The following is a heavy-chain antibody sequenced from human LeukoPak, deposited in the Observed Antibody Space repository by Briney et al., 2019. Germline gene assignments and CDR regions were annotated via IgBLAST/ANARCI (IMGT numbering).Heavy chain of an antibody. J-gene: IGHJ6*02. Sequence: GGSLRLSCAASGFTFSSYAMHWVRQAPGKGLEWVAVISYDGSNKYYAASVKGRFTISRDNSKNTLYLQMNSLRAEDTAVYYCARDLITMVRGVNYYYYGMDVWGQGTTVTVSS. CDR1: GFTFSSYA. V-gene: IGHV3-30*04. D-gene: IGHD3-10*01. CDR3: ARDLITMVRGVNYYYYGMDV. CDR2: ISYDGSNK.